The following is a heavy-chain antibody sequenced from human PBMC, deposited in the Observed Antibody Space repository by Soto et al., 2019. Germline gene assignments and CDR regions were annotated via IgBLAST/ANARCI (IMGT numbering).Heavy chain of an antibody. CDR2: ISYYGSNK. Sequence: QVQLVESGGGVVQPGRSLRLSCAASGFSFSTYGMHWVRQAPGKGLEWVAIISYYGSNKYYADSVKGRFTISRDNSKNTLFLQMNSLRAEDTAVYYCAKDNGATYSYYDFWGQGTLVTVSS. CDR1: GFSFSTYG. V-gene: IGHV3-30*18. J-gene: IGHJ4*02. CDR3: AKDNGATYSYYDF. D-gene: IGHD1-26*01.